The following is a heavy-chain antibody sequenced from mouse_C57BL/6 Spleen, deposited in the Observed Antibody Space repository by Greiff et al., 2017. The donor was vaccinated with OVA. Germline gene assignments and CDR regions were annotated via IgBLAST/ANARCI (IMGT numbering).Heavy chain of an antibody. CDR3: ARDYYGSSYYAMDY. CDR1: CYTFPDSY. Sequence: QVQLKASGAELVRPGASVKLSFKASCYTFPDSYITWVTQRPGQGLVLIARIYPGSGNTYYNEKFTGKATLTAEKSSSTAYMQLSSLTSEDSAVYFCARDYYGSSYYAMDYWGQGTSVTVSS. D-gene: IGHD1-1*01. CDR2: IYPGSGNT. J-gene: IGHJ4*01. V-gene: IGHV1-76*01.